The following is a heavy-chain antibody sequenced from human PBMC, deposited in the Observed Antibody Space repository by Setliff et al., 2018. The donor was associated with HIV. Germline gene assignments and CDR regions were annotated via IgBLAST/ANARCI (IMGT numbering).Heavy chain of an antibody. Sequence: GGSLRLSCAASGLTFSNYGVYWVRQAPGKGLEWVAFIRYDGSNKYHADSVRGRLTISRDNSKNSLYLQMNSLRAEDTAVYYCARLSSGWGMDFYYYYMDVWGEGTTVTVSS. D-gene: IGHD6-19*01. CDR2: IRYDGSNK. V-gene: IGHV3-30*02. J-gene: IGHJ6*03. CDR3: ARLSSGWGMDFYYYYMDV. CDR1: GLTFSNYG.